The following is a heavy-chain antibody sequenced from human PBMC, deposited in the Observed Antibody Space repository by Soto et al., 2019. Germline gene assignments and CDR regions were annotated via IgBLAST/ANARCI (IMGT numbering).Heavy chain of an antibody. J-gene: IGHJ4*02. CDR3: ARLRSKGRTVTTFDY. CDR1: GGSISSSSYY. D-gene: IGHD4-17*01. Sequence: KTSETLSLTCTVSGGSISSSSYYWGWIRQPPGKGLEWIGSIYYSGSTYYNPSLKSRVTISVDTSKNQFSLKLSSVTAADTAVYYCARLRSKGRTVTTFDYWVQGTLVTVSS. CDR2: IYYSGST. V-gene: IGHV4-39*01.